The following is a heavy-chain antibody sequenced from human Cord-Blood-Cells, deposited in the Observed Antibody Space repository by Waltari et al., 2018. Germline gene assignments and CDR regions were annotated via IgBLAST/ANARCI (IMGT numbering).Heavy chain of an antibody. CDR3: ARPRKPWGGRDAFDI. CDR1: GYTFTGYY. V-gene: IGHV1-2*02. J-gene: IGHJ3*02. Sequence: QVQLVQSGAEVKKPGASVKVSCKASGYTFTGYYMHWVRQAPGKGLEWMGWINPNRGGTNYAQKLQGRVTMTRDTSISTAYMELSRLRSDDTAVYYCARPRKPWGGRDAFDIWGQGTMVTVSS. D-gene: IGHD3-16*01. CDR2: INPNRGGT.